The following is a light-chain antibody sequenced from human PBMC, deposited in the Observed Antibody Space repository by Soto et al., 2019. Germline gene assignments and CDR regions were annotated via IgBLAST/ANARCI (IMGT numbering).Light chain of an antibody. Sequence: QSALTQPPSASGSLGQSVTISCTGTSSDVGGYNDVSWHQQHPVKAPKVLIYEVTKRPPGVPDRFSGSKSGNTASLTVSGLQDEDEADYYCSSFAGGRNALLLGGGTKLTVL. CDR3: SSFAGGRNALL. J-gene: IGLJ2*01. CDR2: EVT. V-gene: IGLV2-8*01. CDR1: SSDVGGYND.